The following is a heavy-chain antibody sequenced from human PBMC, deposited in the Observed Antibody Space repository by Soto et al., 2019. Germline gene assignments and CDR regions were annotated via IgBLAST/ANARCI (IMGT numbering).Heavy chain of an antibody. CDR3: ARCLRDFDYDSSGYYFDY. V-gene: IGHV3-11*01. J-gene: IGHJ4*02. CDR2: ISSSGRTI. Sequence: GGSLRLSCAASGFTFRDYYISWIRQAPGKGLDWVSYISSSGRTIYYADSVKGRFTISRDNAKNSLYLQMNSLRAEDTDVYYCARCLRDFDYDSSGYYFDYWGQGTLVTVSS. CDR1: GFTFRDYY. D-gene: IGHD3-22*01.